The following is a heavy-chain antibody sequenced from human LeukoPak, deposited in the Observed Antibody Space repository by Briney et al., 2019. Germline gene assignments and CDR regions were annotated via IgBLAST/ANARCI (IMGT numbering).Heavy chain of an antibody. J-gene: IGHJ4*02. V-gene: IGHV1-2*02. Sequence: ASVKVSCKASGYTFTGYYIHWVRQAPGQGLEWMGWINPNSGGTNYAQKFQGRVTMTRDMSTSTVYMELSSLRSEDTAVYYCARDRGSYSFDYWGQGTLVTVSS. CDR1: GYTFTGYY. CDR2: INPNSGGT. D-gene: IGHD1-26*01. CDR3: ARDRGSYSFDY.